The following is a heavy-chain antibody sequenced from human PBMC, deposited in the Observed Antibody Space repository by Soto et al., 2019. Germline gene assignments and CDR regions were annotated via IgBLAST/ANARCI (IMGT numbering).Heavy chain of an antibody. CDR2: ITWNSRVL. J-gene: IGHJ4*02. CDR3: AKGRYDFWSPYYFDS. Sequence: GGSLRLSCVGTGLNFDDFAMHWVRQAPGKGLEWVSGITWNSRVLAYADSVKGRFTISRDNARNSLYLKMDSLRDEETALYYCAKGRYDFWSPYYFDSWGQGTLVTVSS. V-gene: IGHV3-9*01. CDR1: GLNFDDFA. D-gene: IGHD3-3*01.